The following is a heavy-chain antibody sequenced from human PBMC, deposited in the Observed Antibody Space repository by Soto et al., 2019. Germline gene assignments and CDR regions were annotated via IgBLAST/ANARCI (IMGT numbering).Heavy chain of an antibody. CDR3: ARGLVIRPYYYHGMDV. CDR2: ISSIGRT. J-gene: IGHJ6*02. D-gene: IGHD3-9*01. Sequence: QVQLQESGPGLVKPSQTLSLTCTVSGGSISSGDYFWSWIRQSPGKGLEWIGYISSIGRTYYNPSLKSRVSVSRDTSKNQFSLKLSSVTTTDTAVYYCARGLVIRPYYYHGMDVWGQGNTVTVSS. CDR1: GGSISSGDYF. V-gene: IGHV4-30-4*01.